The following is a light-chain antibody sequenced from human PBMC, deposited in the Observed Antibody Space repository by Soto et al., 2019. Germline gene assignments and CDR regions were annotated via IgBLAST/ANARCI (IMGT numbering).Light chain of an antibody. CDR2: EDN. CDR1: SGSIASNY. J-gene: IGLJ3*02. Sequence: NFMLTQPHSVSESPGKTVTISCTRSSGSIASNYVQWYQQRPGSAPTTVLYEDNQRPSGVPDRFSGSIDSSSNSASLTLSGLKTEDEADYYCQSYDSSIWVFGGGTKVTVL. V-gene: IGLV6-57*03. CDR3: QSYDSSIWV.